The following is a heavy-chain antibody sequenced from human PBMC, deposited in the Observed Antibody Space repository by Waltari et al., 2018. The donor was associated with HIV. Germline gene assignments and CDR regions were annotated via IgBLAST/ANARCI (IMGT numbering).Heavy chain of an antibody. J-gene: IGHJ6*02. V-gene: IGHV1-2*02. Sequence: QVQLVQSGAEVKKPGASVKVSCKASGYTFTGYYMHWVRQAPGQGLEWMGWINPNSGGTNYAQKFHGRVTMTSDTSISTAYMELSRLRSDDTAVYYCARSQYYYASSGYYYGDYGMDVWGQGTTVTVSS. CDR1: GYTFTGYY. CDR2: INPNSGGT. D-gene: IGHD3-22*01. CDR3: ARSQYYYASSGYYYGDYGMDV.